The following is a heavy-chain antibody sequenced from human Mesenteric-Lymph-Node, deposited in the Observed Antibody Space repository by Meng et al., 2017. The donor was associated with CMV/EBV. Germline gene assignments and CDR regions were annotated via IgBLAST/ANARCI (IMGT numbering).Heavy chain of an antibody. CDR1: GFTFSNYW. CDR2: IKEDGSEK. Sequence: GESLKISCAASGFTFSNYWMTLVRHAPGKGLEWVANIKEDGSEKYYADSVTGRFTISRDNSKNTLYLQMNSLRAEDTAVYYCAKDGYYYDSSGYYYVDYGMDVWGQGTTVTVSS. CDR3: AKDGYYYDSSGYYYVDYGMDV. J-gene: IGHJ6*02. D-gene: IGHD3-22*01. V-gene: IGHV3-7*01.